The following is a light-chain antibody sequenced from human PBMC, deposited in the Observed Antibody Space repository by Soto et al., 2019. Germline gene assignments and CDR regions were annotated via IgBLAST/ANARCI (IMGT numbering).Light chain of an antibody. CDR3: QQYCYSPRT. CDR2: GAS. CDR1: QSVSSSY. Sequence: EIVLTQSPGTLSLSPGDRATLSCRASQSVSSSYLAWYQQRPGQAPRLLIYGASSRATGIPDRFSGSGSGADFTLTISRLEPEDFAVYYCQQYCYSPRTFGQGTKVEIE. V-gene: IGKV3-20*01. J-gene: IGKJ1*01.